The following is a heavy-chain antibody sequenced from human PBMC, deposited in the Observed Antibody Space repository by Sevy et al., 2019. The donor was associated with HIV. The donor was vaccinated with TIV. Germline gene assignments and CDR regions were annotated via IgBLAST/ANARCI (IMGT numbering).Heavy chain of an antibody. CDR2: ISRYNT. Sequence: ASVKVSCKASGYTFINYGITWVRQAPGQVLEWMGWISRYNTNYAQKLQGRVTMTTDTSTSTVYMELRSLRSDDTAVYYCARSPSGSQGPGQYFQHWGQGTLVTVSS. D-gene: IGHD1-26*01. CDR1: GYTFINYG. V-gene: IGHV1-18*01. J-gene: IGHJ1*01. CDR3: ARSPSGSQGPGQYFQH.